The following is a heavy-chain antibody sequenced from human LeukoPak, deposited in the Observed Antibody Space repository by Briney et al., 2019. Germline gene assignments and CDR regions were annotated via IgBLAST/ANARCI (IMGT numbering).Heavy chain of an antibody. V-gene: IGHV3-74*01. CDR3: ARDRLVCSGGSCYSRGWYAFDI. CDR2: IHSDGSST. D-gene: IGHD2-15*01. Sequence: GGSLRLSCAASGFTFSQYWMHWVRQAPGKGLVWVSRIHSDGSSTSYADSVKGRFTISRDNVKNTLYLQMNSLRAEDTAVYYCARDRLVCSGGSCYSRGWYAFDIWGQGTMVTVSS. CDR1: GFTFSQYW. J-gene: IGHJ3*02.